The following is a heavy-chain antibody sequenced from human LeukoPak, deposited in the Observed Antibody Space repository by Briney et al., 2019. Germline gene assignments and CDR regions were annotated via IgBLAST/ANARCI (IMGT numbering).Heavy chain of an antibody. J-gene: IGHJ6*02. CDR2: IGSTSDYI. CDR1: GFAFRACT. D-gene: IGHD2-2*01. Sequence: PGGSLRLSCAASGFAFRACTMNWVRQAPGKGLEGVSFIGSTSDYIYYADSVKGRFTISRDNARNSLYLQMNSLREEDTAVYYCGGEFSSTPASMDVWGQGATVTVSS. CDR3: GGEFSSTPASMDV. V-gene: IGHV3-21*06.